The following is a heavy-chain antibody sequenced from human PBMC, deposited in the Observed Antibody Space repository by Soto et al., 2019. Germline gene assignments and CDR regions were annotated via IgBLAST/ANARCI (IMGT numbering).Heavy chain of an antibody. J-gene: IGHJ5*02. Sequence: SSETLSLTCTVSGGSISSYYWSWIRQPPGKGLEWIGYIYYSGSTNYNPSLKSRVTISVDTSKNQFSLKLSSVTAADTAVYYCARVYGDYEAWWFDPWGQGTLVTVSS. CDR1: GGSISSYY. CDR3: ARVYGDYEAWWFDP. V-gene: IGHV4-59*01. D-gene: IGHD4-17*01. CDR2: IYYSGST.